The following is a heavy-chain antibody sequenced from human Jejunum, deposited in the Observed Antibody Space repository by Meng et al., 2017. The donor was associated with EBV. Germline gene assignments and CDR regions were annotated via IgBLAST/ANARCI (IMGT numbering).Heavy chain of an antibody. D-gene: IGHD6-13*01. CDR1: GFTFSDNY. J-gene: IGHJ4*02. V-gene: IGHV3-11*01. Sequence: QVEVVWSGGGLVKPGGSLRLSCAASGFTFSDNYMKWSRQAPGKGLQWVSSISSSGDVLNYEDSVKGRFTISRDNAKKSLLLQMNSLRVEDTAVYYCARVRHGNSWVPLDYWGQGTLVTVSS. CDR3: ARVRHGNSWVPLDY. CDR2: ISSSGDVL.